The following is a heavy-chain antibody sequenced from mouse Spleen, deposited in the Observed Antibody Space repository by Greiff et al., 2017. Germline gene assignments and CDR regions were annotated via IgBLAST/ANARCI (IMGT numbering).Heavy chain of an antibody. V-gene: IGHV5-17*01. Sequence: EVTLMESGGGLVKPGGSLKLSCAASGFTFSDYGMHWVRQAPEKGLEWVAYISTGSSTIYYADTVKGRFTISRDNAKNTLCPHMTSLRSENTAMYYCAREDGYYWGQGTTLTVSS. CDR2: ISTGSSTI. CDR3: AREDGYY. J-gene: IGHJ2*01. D-gene: IGHD2-3*01. CDR1: GFTFSDYG.